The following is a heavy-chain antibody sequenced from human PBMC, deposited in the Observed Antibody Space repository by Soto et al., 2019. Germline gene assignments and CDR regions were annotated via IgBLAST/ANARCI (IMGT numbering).Heavy chain of an antibody. CDR1: GYTLVSYS. CDR2: INPSGGST. D-gene: IGHD3-10*01. CDR3: ASDESLDV. J-gene: IGHJ6*02. Sequence: GASVKVSCTASGYTLVSYSMHWVRQAPGQGLEWMGIINPSGGSTTYAQKFQDRVTMTRDTSTSTVYMEVSSLRSQDTAVYSCASDESLDVWRQGTTVTVSS. V-gene: IGHV1-46*01.